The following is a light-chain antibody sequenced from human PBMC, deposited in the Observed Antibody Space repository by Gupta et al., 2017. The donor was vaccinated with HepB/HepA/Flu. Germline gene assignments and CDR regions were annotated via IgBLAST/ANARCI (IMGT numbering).Light chain of an antibody. Sequence: EIVLTQSPATLSLSPGERATLSCRATQSVGTYLAWYQHKPGQAPRLLIYDASNRDTGIPARFSGSGSGTEFTLTISSREQEDFAGYYCQQRSDWPLFTFGHGTIVDIK. V-gene: IGKV3-11*01. CDR2: DAS. CDR3: QQRSDWPLFT. J-gene: IGKJ3*01. CDR1: QSVGTY.